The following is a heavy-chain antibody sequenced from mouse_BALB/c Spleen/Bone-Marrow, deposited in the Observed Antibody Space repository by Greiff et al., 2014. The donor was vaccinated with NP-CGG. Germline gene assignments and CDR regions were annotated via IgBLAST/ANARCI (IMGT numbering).Heavy chain of an antibody. CDR1: GFSLTSYG. CDR2: IWADGST. D-gene: IGHD1-2*01. V-gene: IGHV2-9*02. Sequence: VQLVESGPGLVAPSQSLSITCTVSGFSLTSYGVHWVRQPPGKGLEWLGVIWADGSTNYNSALMSRLSISKDNPKSQVSLKMNSLQTDDTAMYYCSRITTATGAMDYWGQGTSVTVSS. J-gene: IGHJ4*01. CDR3: SRITTATGAMDY.